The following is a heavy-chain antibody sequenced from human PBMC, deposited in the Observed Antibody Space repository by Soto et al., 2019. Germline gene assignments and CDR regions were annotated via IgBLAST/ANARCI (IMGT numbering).Heavy chain of an antibody. CDR3: ARGQEGVVATH. D-gene: IGHD5-12*01. Sequence: QVQLQQWGAGLLKPSETLSLNCAVTGGSLSGYYWSWIRQPPGKGLEWIGEVKDGGHTNYSPSLRRRVTLSSDTPNNQSSLRLNSVTAADTGVYYCARGQEGVVATHWDQGSLVTVSS. J-gene: IGHJ4*02. V-gene: IGHV4-34*01. CDR2: VKDGGHT. CDR1: GGSLSGYY.